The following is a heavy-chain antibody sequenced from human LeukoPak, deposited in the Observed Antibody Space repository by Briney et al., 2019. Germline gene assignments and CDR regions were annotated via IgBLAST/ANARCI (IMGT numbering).Heavy chain of an antibody. CDR1: GYAFSIYY. Sequence: ASVKVSCKSAGYAFSIYYIHRVRLAPGQGLEWMGWINPNSGGTNSAQKFQGRVTMTRDTSISTAYMELSRLRYADTAIYYCAKVGETANIDYWGQGTLVTVSS. J-gene: IGHJ4*02. CDR2: INPNSGGT. V-gene: IGHV1-2*02. D-gene: IGHD2-21*01. CDR3: AKVGETANIDY.